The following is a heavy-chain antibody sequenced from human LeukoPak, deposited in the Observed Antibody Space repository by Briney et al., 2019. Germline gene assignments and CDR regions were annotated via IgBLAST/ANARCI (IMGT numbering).Heavy chain of an antibody. CDR1: GGSFSGCY. CDR2: INHSGST. D-gene: IGHD2-2*02. V-gene: IGHV4-34*01. Sequence: PSETLSLTCAVYGGSFSGCYWSWIRQPPGKGLEWIGEINHSGSTNYNPSLKSRVTISVDTSKNQFSLKLSSVTAADTAVYYCARIQLGYCSSTSCYNLPGVRFDPWGQGTLVTVSS. CDR3: ARIQLGYCSSTSCYNLPGVRFDP. J-gene: IGHJ5*02.